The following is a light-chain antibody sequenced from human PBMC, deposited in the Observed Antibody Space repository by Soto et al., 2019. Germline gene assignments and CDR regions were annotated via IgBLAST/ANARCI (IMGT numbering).Light chain of an antibody. J-gene: IGKJ4*01. V-gene: IGKV1-13*02. CDR2: DAS. CDR3: QQFNSYHLT. Sequence: AIPLTQSPSSLSASVGDRVTITCRASQGISSALAWYQQKPGKAPKLLIYDASSLESGVPSRFSGSGSGTDFTLTISSLQPEDFGTYYCQQFNSYHLTFGGGTKVEIK. CDR1: QGISSA.